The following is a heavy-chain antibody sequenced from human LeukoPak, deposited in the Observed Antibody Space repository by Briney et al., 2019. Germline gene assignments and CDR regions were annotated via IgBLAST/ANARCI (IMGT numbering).Heavy chain of an antibody. CDR3: ARVVSVVVPAAWGDYGMDV. J-gene: IGHJ6*04. CDR2: IYHSGST. Sequence: SQILSLTCAVSGGSISSGGYSWSWIRQPPGKGLEWIGYIYHSGSTYYNPSLKSRVTISVDRSKNQFSLKLSSVTAADTAVYYCARVVSVVVPAAWGDYGMDVWGKGTTVTVSS. D-gene: IGHD2-2*01. V-gene: IGHV4-30-2*01. CDR1: GGSISSGGYS.